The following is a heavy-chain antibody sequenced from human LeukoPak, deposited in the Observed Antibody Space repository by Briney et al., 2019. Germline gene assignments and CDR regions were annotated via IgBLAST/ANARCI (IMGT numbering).Heavy chain of an antibody. CDR1: GFTFSTFS. D-gene: IGHD6-13*01. CDR3: APLLIRGSSSWYFDY. J-gene: IGHJ4*02. Sequence: GRSLRLSCAASGFTFSTFSMYWVRQAPGKGLEWVALISHSGSEKYYADSVKGRFTISRDNSKNTLYLQMNSPRAEDTAVYYCAPLLIRGSSSWYFDYWGQGTLVTVSS. CDR2: ISHSGSEK. V-gene: IGHV3-30-3*01.